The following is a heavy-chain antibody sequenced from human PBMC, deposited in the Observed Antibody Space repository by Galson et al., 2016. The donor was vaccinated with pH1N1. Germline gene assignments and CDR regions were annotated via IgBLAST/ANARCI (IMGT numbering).Heavy chain of an antibody. CDR1: GFSINSSGMG. CDR3: AHREVMITNAFDF. J-gene: IGHJ3*01. Sequence: ALVKPPQTLTLTCTFSGFSINSSGMGVGWIRQPPGQALEWLAVIYWDDDKRYSLSLKSRLTISKDTSKNQVVLTMTNMDPVDTGTYYCAHREVMITNAFDFWGRGTMVTVSS. V-gene: IGHV2-5*08. D-gene: IGHD3-10*01. CDR2: IYWDDDK.